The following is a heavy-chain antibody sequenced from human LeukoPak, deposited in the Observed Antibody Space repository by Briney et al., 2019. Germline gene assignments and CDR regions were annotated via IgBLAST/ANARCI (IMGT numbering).Heavy chain of an antibody. V-gene: IGHV1-2*02. CDR3: ARSMAPSGSLYFQH. J-gene: IGHJ1*01. CDR2: INPNSGGT. Sequence: ASVKVSCKASGYTFTDYYMHWVRQAPGQGLEWMGWINPNSGGTNYAQKFQGRVTMTRDTSISAAYMELSRLRSDDTAVYYCARSMAPSGSLYFQHWGQGTLVTVSS. D-gene: IGHD6-13*01. CDR1: GYTFTDYY.